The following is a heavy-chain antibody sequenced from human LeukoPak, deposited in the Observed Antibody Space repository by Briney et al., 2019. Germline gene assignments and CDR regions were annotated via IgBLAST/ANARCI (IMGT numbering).Heavy chain of an antibody. CDR3: ARGPYSSSWSEFDY. Sequence: PGGSLRLSCAASGFTFSSYSMNWVRQAPGKGLEWVSVISGTSSYIYYADSVKGRFTISRDNAKNSLYLQMNSLRAEDTAAYYCARGPYSSSWSEFDYWGQGTLSPSPQ. CDR2: ISGTSSYI. CDR1: GFTFSSYS. D-gene: IGHD6-13*01. J-gene: IGHJ4*02. V-gene: IGHV3-21*01.